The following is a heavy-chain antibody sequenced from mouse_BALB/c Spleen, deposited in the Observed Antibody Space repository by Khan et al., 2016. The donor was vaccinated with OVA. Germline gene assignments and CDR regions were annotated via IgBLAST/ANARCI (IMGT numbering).Heavy chain of an antibody. J-gene: IGHJ3*01. D-gene: IGHD1-1*01. V-gene: IGHV5-6*01. CDR3: ARLAYYYNSEGFAY. Sequence: EVQGVESGGDLVKPGGSLKLSCAASGFTFSTYGMSWVRQTPDKRLEWVATISSGGSYTYYPDNVKGRFTISRDNAKNTLYLQMSSLKSEDTPMYYCARLAYYYNSEGFAYWGQGTLVTVSA. CDR2: ISSGGSYT. CDR1: GFTFSTYG.